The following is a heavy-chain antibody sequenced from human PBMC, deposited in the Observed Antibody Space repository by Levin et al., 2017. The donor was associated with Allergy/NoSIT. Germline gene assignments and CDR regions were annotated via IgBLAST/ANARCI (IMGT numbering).Heavy chain of an antibody. CDR3: AKSDPSSGRGYDY. D-gene: IGHD6-19*01. V-gene: IGHV3-30*18. J-gene: IGHJ4*02. CDR1: GFTFSSYG. Sequence: GESLKISCAASGFTFSSYGMHWVRQAPGKGLEWVAVISYDGSNKYYADSVKGRFTISRDNSKNTLYLQMNSLRAEDTAVYYCAKSDPSSGRGYDYWGQGTLVTVSS. CDR2: ISYDGSNK.